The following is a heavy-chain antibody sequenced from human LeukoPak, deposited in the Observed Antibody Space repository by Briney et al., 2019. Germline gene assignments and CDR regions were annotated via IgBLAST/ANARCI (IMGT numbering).Heavy chain of an antibody. CDR2: INTDGTII. Sequence: TGGSLRLSCAASGFDFSSNWMHWVRQTPGRGLVWVARINTDGTIIDYADSVKGRFAISKDNAKNTVYLQMNSLRAEDTAVYYCVSFYETYWGRGTLVTVSS. CDR3: VSFYETY. V-gene: IGHV3-74*01. CDR1: GFDFSSNW. D-gene: IGHD2/OR15-2a*01. J-gene: IGHJ4*02.